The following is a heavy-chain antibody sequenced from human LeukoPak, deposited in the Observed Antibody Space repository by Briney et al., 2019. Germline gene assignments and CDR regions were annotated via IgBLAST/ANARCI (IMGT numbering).Heavy chain of an antibody. V-gene: IGHV3-48*04. CDR1: GFTLSNYS. J-gene: IGHJ3*02. CDR2: ISGSGFTI. CDR3: ARDPTSSWETAFDI. D-gene: IGHD1-26*01. Sequence: GGSLRLSCAVSGFTLSNYSMNWVRQAPGKGLEWISYISGSGFTIHYADSVKGRFTISRDNAKNSLYLQMNSLRAEDTAVYYCARDPTSSWETAFDIWGQGTMVTVSS.